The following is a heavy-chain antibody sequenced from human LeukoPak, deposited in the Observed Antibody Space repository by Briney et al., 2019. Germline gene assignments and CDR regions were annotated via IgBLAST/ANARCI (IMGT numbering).Heavy chain of an antibody. V-gene: IGHV1-69*04. CDR1: GGTFSSYA. J-gene: IGHJ6*02. CDR3: ARDKIEWLLYGLHYYYGMDV. D-gene: IGHD3-3*01. CDR2: IIPILGIA. Sequence: SVQVSRKASGGTFSSYAISWVRQAPGQGLEWMGRIIPILGIANYAQKFQGRVTITADKSTGTAYMELSSLRSEDTAVYYCARDKIEWLLYGLHYYYGMDVWGQGTTVTVSS.